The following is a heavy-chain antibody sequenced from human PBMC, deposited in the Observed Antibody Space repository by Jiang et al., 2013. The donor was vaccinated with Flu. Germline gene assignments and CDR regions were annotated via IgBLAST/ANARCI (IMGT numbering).Heavy chain of an antibody. V-gene: IGHV2-5*01. CDR2: LYWNDDT. Sequence: LVKPTQTLTLTCTFSGFSVTTTGVGVGWVRQPPGKALEWLGVLYWNDDTRYSPSLRNRLSIAKDTSKNQVVLSLTNVDPEDTATYFCTYQDDFWTIESWGQGTLVIVSS. CDR1: GFSVTTTGVG. J-gene: IGHJ5*01. D-gene: IGHD3-3*01. CDR3: TYQDDFWTIES.